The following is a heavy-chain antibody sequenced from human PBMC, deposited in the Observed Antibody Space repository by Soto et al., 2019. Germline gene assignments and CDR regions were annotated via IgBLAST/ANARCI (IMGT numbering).Heavy chain of an antibody. Sequence: PGGSLRLSCAASGFTFSSYAMHWVRQAPGNGLEWVATISFDEGKKHFADSVKGRFTITRDNSKNTLDLYMNSLRPDDTALYYCARDRYGAGSHPDYWGQGALVTVSS. J-gene: IGHJ4*02. D-gene: IGHD3-10*01. V-gene: IGHV3-30*03. CDR2: ISFDEGKK. CDR1: GFTFSSYA. CDR3: ARDRYGAGSHPDY.